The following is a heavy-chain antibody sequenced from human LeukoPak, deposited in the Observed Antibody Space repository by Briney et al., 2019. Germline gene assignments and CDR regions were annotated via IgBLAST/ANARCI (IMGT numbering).Heavy chain of an antibody. CDR2: INPNAGNT. V-gene: IGHV1-46*01. D-gene: IGHD5-12*01. CDR3: AREWPITYWCDP. CDR1: GYAFTNYY. Sequence: ASVKVSCKASGYAFTNYYIHWVRQTPGQGLDYMGIINPNAGNTNYAQKFQGRVTMTRDTSTSTVYMELSSLTSEDTAVYYSAREWPITYWCDPWGQGTLVTVSS. J-gene: IGHJ5*02.